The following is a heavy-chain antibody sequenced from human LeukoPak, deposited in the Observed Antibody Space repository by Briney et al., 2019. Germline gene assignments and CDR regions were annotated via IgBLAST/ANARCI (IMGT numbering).Heavy chain of an antibody. J-gene: IGHJ4*02. D-gene: IGHD1-1*01. CDR1: GGSISSSSYY. CDR2: IYYSGST. V-gene: IGHV4-39*01. CDR3: ARRVPGTDTLDY. Sequence: PSETLSLTCTVSGGSISSSSYYWGWVRQPRGEGLEWIGSIYYSGSTYYNPSLRSGVTISVNTSKNQFSLKVSSVAAADTAVYYCARRVPGTDTLDYWGQGTLVTVSS.